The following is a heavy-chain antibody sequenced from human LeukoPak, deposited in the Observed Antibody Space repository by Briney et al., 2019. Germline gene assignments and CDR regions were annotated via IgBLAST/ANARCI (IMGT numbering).Heavy chain of an antibody. D-gene: IGHD5-24*01. CDR3: ARDLNYNLDF. V-gene: IGHV3-74*01. CDR1: GFTFSSYS. J-gene: IGHJ4*02. Sequence: GGSLRLSCAASGFTFSSYSMNWVRQAPGKGLVWVSRIDNDGGTSYADSVKGRFTITRDNAKNTLYLQMNSLRAEDTALYYCARDLNYNLDFWGQGTLVTVSS. CDR2: IDNDGGT.